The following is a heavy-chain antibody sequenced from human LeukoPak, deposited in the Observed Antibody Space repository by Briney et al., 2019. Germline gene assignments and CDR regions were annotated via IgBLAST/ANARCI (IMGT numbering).Heavy chain of an antibody. CDR1: GYTFTSYG. J-gene: IGHJ3*02. D-gene: IGHD3-16*01. CDR2: ISGSNGNT. Sequence: ASVKVSCKASGYTFTSYGISWVRQAPGQGVEWMGWISGSNGNTNYAQKLQGRVTMTTATSTTTAYKELRSRRSDDTAWYYCAKEGGKWGDCFDIWGQGTMVTVSS. CDR3: AKEGGKWGDCFDI. V-gene: IGHV1-18*01.